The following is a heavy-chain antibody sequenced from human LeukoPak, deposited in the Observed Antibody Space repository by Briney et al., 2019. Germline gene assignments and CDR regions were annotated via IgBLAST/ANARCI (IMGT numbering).Heavy chain of an antibody. CDR2: ISAYNGNT. V-gene: IGHV1-18*01. CDR1: GYTFTSYG. D-gene: IGHD3-3*01. Sequence: ASVKVSCKVSGYTFTSYGISWVRQAPGQGLEWMGWISAYNGNTNYAQKLQGRVTMTTDTSTSTAYMELRSLRSDDTAVYYCARDRYYDFWSGYPNYYYYYGMDVWGQGTTVTVSS. J-gene: IGHJ6*02. CDR3: ARDRYYDFWSGYPNYYYYYGMDV.